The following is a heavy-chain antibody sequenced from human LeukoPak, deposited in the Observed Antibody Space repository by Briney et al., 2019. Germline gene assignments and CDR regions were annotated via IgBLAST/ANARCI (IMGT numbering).Heavy chain of an antibody. D-gene: IGHD3-16*01. CDR1: GGSISSGEYY. Sequence: SETLSLTCTVSGGSISSGEYYWSWIRQPPGKGLEWIGYIYYSGSTYYNPSLKSRVTISVDTSKNQFSLKLSSVTAADTAVYYCARALGLWWFDPWGQGTLVTVSS. CDR2: IYYSGST. J-gene: IGHJ5*02. V-gene: IGHV4-30-4*08. CDR3: ARALGLWWFDP.